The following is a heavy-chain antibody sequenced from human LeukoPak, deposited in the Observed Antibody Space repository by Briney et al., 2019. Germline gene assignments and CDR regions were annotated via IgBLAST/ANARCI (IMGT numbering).Heavy chain of an antibody. CDR2: IXPDGSXA. CDR1: GXXXXXXW. D-gene: IGHD3-16*01. CDR3: ARVNVCPRCHFDY. V-gene: IGHV3-74*01. J-gene: IGHJ4*02. Sequence: GGSLRLSCAAXGXXXXXXWXXXXXXAPXXXXXXVXXIXPDGSXAIYXDSVKGRFTISRDNAKNTLYLQMNSLRAEDTAVXYXARVNVCPRCHFDYWGQGTLVTVSS.